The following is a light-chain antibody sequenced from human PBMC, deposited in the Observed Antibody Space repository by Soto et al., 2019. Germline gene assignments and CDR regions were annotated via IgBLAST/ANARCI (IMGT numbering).Light chain of an antibody. CDR3: QQYGNSPIT. V-gene: IGKV3-20*01. J-gene: IGKJ5*01. CDR1: QSVSNNY. CDR2: GAS. Sequence: EVALTQSPGTVSLSKGERATLSCRASQSVSNNYLAWYQQKPGQAPRLLIYGASNRATGRPDRFSGSGSGTDFSLTIIRLQPEDVAVYYCQQYGNSPITLGQGTRLEI.